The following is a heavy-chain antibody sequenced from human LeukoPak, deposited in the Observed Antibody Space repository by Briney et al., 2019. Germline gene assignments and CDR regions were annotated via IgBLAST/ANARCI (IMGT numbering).Heavy chain of an antibody. D-gene: IGHD2-15*01. J-gene: IGHJ6*02. CDR3: ARDRCSGGSCYGYYYGMDV. CDR1: GFTFSSYA. Sequence: GGSLRLSCAASGFTFSSYAMHWVRQAPGKGLEYVSAISSNGGSTYYANSVKGRFTISRDNSKNTLYLQMGSLRAEDTAVYCCARDRCSGGSCYGYYYGMDVWGQGTTVTVSS. V-gene: IGHV3-64*01. CDR2: ISSNGGST.